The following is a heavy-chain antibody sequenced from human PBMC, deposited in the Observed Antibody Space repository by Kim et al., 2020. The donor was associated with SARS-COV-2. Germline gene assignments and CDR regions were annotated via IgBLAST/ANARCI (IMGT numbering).Heavy chain of an antibody. CDR2: AKTKADSYTT. D-gene: IGHD1-26*01. CDR3: ARDNWGSYDY. V-gene: IGHV3-72*01. CDR1: GFSFSDYL. Sequence: GGSLRLSCAASGFSFSDYLMDWVRQVPGKGLEWVGRAKTKADSYTTEYAAAVKGRFAISRDDSKNSLYLQMNSLKIEATALCDCARDNWGSYDYWCQGTL. J-gene: IGHJ4*02.